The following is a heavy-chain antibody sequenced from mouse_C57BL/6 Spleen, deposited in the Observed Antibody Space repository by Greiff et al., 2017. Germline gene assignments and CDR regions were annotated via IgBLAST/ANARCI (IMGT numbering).Heavy chain of an antibody. CDR2: ISSGGDYI. V-gene: IGHV5-9-1*02. D-gene: IGHD2-1*01. CDR3: TGGNYGYFDV. CDR1: GFPFSSYA. Sequence: EVQLVESGEGLVKPGGSLTLSCAASGFPFSSYAMSWVRQTPEKRLAWVAYISSGGDYIYYADTVKGRFTISRDNARNTLYLQMSSLKSEDTAMYYCTGGNYGYFDVWGTGTTVTVSS. J-gene: IGHJ1*03.